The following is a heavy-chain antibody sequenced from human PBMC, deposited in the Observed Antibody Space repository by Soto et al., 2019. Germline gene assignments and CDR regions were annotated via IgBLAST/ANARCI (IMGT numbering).Heavy chain of an antibody. CDR1: GFTFADNN. CDR2: ISTISTYM. D-gene: IGHD3-10*01. V-gene: IGHV3-21*06. J-gene: IGHJ4*02. Sequence: GGSLRLYCATSGFTFADNNKNWFRQAPGKGLEWVSSISTISTYMFYADSVKGRFTISRDNARDSLFLQMNSLTAEDTAVYYCAKGWSGPDYWGQGTLVTVSS. CDR3: AKGWSGPDY.